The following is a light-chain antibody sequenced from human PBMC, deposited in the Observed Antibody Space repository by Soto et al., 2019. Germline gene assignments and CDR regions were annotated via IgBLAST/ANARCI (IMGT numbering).Light chain of an antibody. Sequence: DIQMTQSPSTLSASVGDRVTITCRASQSISSWLAWYQQKPGKAPKLLIYKASTLESGVSSRFSGSGSVTEFALIISSLRPDDFATYYCQQYNIYSETLVQGTKVEAK. J-gene: IGKJ1*01. CDR3: QQYNIYSET. V-gene: IGKV1-5*03. CDR1: QSISSW. CDR2: KAS.